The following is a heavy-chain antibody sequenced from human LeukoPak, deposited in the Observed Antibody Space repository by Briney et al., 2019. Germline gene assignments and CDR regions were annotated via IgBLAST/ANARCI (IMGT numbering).Heavy chain of an antibody. CDR1: GGSFSGYY. CDR2: INHSGST. V-gene: IGHV4-34*01. D-gene: IGHD6-25*01. J-gene: IGHJ4*02. Sequence: SETLSLTCAVYGGSFSGYYWSWIRQPPGKGLEWIGEINHSGSTNYNPSLKSRVTISVDTSKNQFSLKLSSVTAADTAVYYCARGWRLRSRHFDYWGQGTLVTVSS. CDR3: ARGWRLRSRHFDY.